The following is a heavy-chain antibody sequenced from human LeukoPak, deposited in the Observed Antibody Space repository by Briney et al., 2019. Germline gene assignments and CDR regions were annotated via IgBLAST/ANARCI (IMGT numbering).Heavy chain of an antibody. CDR2: INDSGVT. Sequence: SSETLSLTCAVYGGSFSGYYWSWIRQSPGEGLEWIGEINDSGVTNCNPSLESRVILSVDTSKNQFSLRLSSVTAADTAVYYCARRLVDSSASQVSDHWGQGILVTVSS. D-gene: IGHD2-2*01. V-gene: IGHV4-34*01. CDR1: GGSFSGYY. J-gene: IGHJ4*02. CDR3: ARRLVDSSASQVSDH.